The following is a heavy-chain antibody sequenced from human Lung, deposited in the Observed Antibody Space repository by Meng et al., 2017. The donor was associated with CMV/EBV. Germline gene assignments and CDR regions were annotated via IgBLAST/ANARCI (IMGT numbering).Heavy chain of an antibody. CDR1: GFTFDHYT. D-gene: IGHD1-26*01. J-gene: IGHJ4*02. CDR3: ARETRLGRELVPNGHFDF. CDR2: ISSSSTYK. Sequence: GESXKISCAASGFTFDHYTMNWVRQAPGKGLEWVSSISSSSTYKYYADSVKGRFTISRDNAKNSLYLQMDSLRPEDTAVYYCARETRLGRELVPNGHFDFWXQGTLVTVSS. V-gene: IGHV3-21*01.